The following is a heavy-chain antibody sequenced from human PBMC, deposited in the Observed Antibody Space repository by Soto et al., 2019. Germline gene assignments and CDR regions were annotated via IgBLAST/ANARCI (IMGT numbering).Heavy chain of an antibody. Sequence: LRLSCAASGFTFTRYSMNWVRQAPGKGLEWVSSISSTTNYIYYGDSMKGRFTISRDNAKNSLYLEMNSLRAEDTAVYYCARESEDLTSNFDYWSQGTLVTV. V-gene: IGHV3-21*06. CDR3: ARESEDLTSNFDY. CDR2: ISSTTNYI. J-gene: IGHJ4*02. CDR1: GFTFTRYS.